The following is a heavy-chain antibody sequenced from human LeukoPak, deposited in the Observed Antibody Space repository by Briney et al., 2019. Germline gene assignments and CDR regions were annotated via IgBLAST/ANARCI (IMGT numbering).Heavy chain of an antibody. V-gene: IGHV3-21*01. D-gene: IGHD3-10*01. CDR2: ISSGSSYI. J-gene: IGHJ4*02. CDR1: GFTFSSYS. CDR3: ARKPDYYGADY. Sequence: PGGSLRLSCAASGFTFSSYSMNWVRQAPGKGLEWVSSISSGSSYIYDADSVKGRFTISRDNAKNSLYLQMNSLRAEDTAVYYCARKPDYYGADYWGQGTLVTVSS.